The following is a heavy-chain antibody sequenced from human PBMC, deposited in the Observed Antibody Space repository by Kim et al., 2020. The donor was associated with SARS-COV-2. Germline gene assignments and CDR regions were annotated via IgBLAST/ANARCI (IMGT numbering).Heavy chain of an antibody. V-gene: IGHV3-23*03. CDR3: AKAGGSGSYSFDY. D-gene: IGHD3-10*01. J-gene: IGHJ4*02. Sequence: YADSVKRRYTISTDNSRNMMFLQMNSPRAEDTAVYYCAKAGGSGSYSFDYWGQGTLVTVSS.